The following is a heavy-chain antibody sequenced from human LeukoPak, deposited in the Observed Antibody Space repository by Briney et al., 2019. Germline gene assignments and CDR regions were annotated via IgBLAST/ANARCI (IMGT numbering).Heavy chain of an antibody. Sequence: GGSLRLSCAASGFTFSSYSMNWVRQAPGKGLEWVSSISSSSSYIYYADSVKGRFTISRDNAKNSLYLQMNSLRAEGTAVYYCARDGSSTPDYDFWSGYYTLDNWFDPWGQGTLATVSS. CDR3: ARDGSSTPDYDFWSGYYTLDNWFDP. J-gene: IGHJ5*02. D-gene: IGHD3-3*01. V-gene: IGHV3-21*01. CDR2: ISSSSSYI. CDR1: GFTFSSYS.